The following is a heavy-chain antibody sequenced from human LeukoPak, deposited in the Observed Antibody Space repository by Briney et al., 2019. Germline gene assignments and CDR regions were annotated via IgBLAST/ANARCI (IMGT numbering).Heavy chain of an antibody. J-gene: IGHJ4*02. CDR1: GFTFSSYG. V-gene: IGHV1-24*01. CDR3: ATPPRPYLLYYDLGLEIDY. CDR2: FDPEDGET. D-gene: IGHD3-3*01. Sequence: GGSLRLSCAASGFTFSSYGMHWVRQAPGKGLEWMGGFDPEDGETIYAQKFQGRVTMTEDTSTDTAYMELSSLRSEDTAVYYCATPPRPYLLYYDLGLEIDYWGQGTLVTVSS.